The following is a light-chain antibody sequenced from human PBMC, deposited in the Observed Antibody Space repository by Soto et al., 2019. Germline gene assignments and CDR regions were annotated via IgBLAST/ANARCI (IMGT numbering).Light chain of an antibody. CDR3: QQYYNRPPYT. V-gene: IGKV3-15*01. Sequence: EIVMTQSPVTLSVSPGERATLSCRASQSVSSNLAWYQQKPGQAPRLLIYGASTRATGIPARFSGSGSGTEFTLTISSLQSEDFAVYYCQQYYNRPPYTFGQGTKLDI. CDR2: GAS. CDR1: QSVSSN. J-gene: IGKJ2*01.